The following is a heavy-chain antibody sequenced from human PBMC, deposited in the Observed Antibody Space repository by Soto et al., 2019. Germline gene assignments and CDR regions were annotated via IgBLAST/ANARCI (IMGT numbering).Heavy chain of an antibody. V-gene: IGHV3-30*18. CDR2: ISHDGSNK. CDR1: GFPFSRYE. CDR3: SKDSDFDPRHLPH. Sequence: GGYPRISCAASGFPFSRYEIHWVRQVPGRGLEWVALISHDGSNKYYVDSVKGRFIISRDNSKNTVYLQMNSLRTEDTALYYCSKDSDFDPRHLPHCGQGTLVIVSS. J-gene: IGHJ4*02. D-gene: IGHD3-9*01.